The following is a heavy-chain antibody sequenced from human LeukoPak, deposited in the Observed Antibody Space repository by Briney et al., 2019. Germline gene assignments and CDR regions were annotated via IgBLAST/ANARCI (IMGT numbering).Heavy chain of an antibody. CDR1: GFTSDDHA. V-gene: IGHV3-9*02. D-gene: IGHD3-10*01. CDR3: TKDLTPGGADV. J-gene: IGHJ6*02. Sequence: GRSLRLSCAVSGFTSDDHAMHWVRQASGKGLEWVAGIMWRSGSTGYGDSVKGRFTISRDNAKKSLYLQMSGLRVEDTAFYYCTKDLTPGGADVWGQGTTVTVSS. CDR2: IMWRSGST.